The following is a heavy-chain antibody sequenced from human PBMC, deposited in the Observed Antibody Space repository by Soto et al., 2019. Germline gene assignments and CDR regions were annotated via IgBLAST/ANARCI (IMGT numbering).Heavy chain of an antibody. D-gene: IGHD3-22*01. CDR2: IYYSGST. J-gene: IGHJ5*02. CDR1: GGSISSYY. CDR3: AREPKYHYDSSGYPT. Sequence: SETLSLTCTVSGGSISSYYWSWIRQPPGKGLEWIGYIYYSGSTNYNPSLKSRVTISVDTSKNQFSLKLSSVTAADTAVYYCAREPKYHYDSSGYPTWGQGTLVTVS. V-gene: IGHV4-59*01.